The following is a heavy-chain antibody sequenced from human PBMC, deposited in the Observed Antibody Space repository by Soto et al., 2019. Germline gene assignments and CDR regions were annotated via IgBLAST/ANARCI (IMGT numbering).Heavy chain of an antibody. Sequence: SEPLSLTCIVSGGSLGSYYWSWIRQPPGKGLDWVDYVFYTGRANYNGSLKNQVRMSLDTSNYQFSLKVRCVTAVDTAGYYCTRDRDGRMTTNPYYYNGMDVWGAGSTVTVSS. V-gene: IGHV4-59*01. D-gene: IGHD1-1*01. J-gene: IGHJ6*04. CDR2: VFYTGRA. CDR3: TRDRDGRMTTNPYYYNGMDV. CDR1: GGSLGSYY.